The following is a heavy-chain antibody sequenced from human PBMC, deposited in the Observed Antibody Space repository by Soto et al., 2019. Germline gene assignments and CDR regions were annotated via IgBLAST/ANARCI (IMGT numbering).Heavy chain of an antibody. CDR3: SILEGA. CDR2: SRNKAKSYST. V-gene: IGHV3-72*01. CDR1: GLTLGDHY. Sequence: PGGSLTLSCAVSGLTLGDHYMEWVRQAPGKGLEWVARSRNKAKSYSTDFAPSVKDRFTISRDESKNSLNLQMNSLMTEDTAVYYCSILEGAWGQGTLVTVSS. J-gene: IGHJ5*02. D-gene: IGHD2-21*01.